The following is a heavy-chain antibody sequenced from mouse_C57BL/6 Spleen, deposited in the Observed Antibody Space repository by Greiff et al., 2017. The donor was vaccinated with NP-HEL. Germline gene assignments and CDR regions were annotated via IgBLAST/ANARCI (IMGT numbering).Heavy chain of an antibody. CDR1: GYTFTSYT. J-gene: IGHJ3*01. V-gene: IGHV1-4*01. CDR3: ASPFTAVVTFAY. Sequence: QVQLQQSRAELARPGASVKMSCKASGYTFTSYTMHWVKQRPGQGLEWIGYINPSSGYTKYNQKFKDKATLAADKSSSTAYMQLSSLTSEDSAVYYCASPFTAVVTFAYWGQGTLVTVSA. CDR2: INPSSGYT. D-gene: IGHD1-1*01.